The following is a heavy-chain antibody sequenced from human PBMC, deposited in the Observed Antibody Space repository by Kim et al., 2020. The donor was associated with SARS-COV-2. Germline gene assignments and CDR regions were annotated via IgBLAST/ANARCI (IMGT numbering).Heavy chain of an antibody. CDR3: ATGPNDYFDY. V-gene: IGHV4-59*01. CDR2: IYYSGST. Sequence: SETLCLTCTVSGCSISSYYWSWIRQPPGKGLEWIGYIYYSGSTNYNPSLKSRVTISVDTSKNQFSLKLSSVTAADTAVYYCATGPNDYFDYWGQGTLVTVSS. CDR1: GCSISSYY. J-gene: IGHJ4*02.